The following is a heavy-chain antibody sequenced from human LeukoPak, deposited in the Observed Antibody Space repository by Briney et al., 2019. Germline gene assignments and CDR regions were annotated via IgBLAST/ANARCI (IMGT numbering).Heavy chain of an antibody. CDR3: ASGTGYSSSWNFDY. J-gene: IGHJ4*02. V-gene: IGHV1-69*05. CDR2: IIPIFGTA. Sequence: SVKVSCKASGGTFSSYAISWVRQAPGQGLEWMGGIIPIFGTANFAQKFQGRVTITTDESTSTAYMELSSLRSEDAAVYYCASGTGYSSSWNFDYWGQGTLVTVSS. CDR1: GGTFSSYA. D-gene: IGHD6-13*01.